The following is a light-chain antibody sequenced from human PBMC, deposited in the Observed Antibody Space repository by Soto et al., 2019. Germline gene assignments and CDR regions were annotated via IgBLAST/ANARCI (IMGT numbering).Light chain of an antibody. Sequence: EIVLTQSPGTLSLSPGERATLSCRASQSVTSSLVWYQQKPGQAPRLLMYDASNRATGIPARFSGSGSGTDFTLTSSSLEPEDSAVYYCQQRSTWPRTFGGGTKVE. CDR1: QSVTSS. V-gene: IGKV3-11*01. J-gene: IGKJ4*01. CDR2: DAS. CDR3: QQRSTWPRT.